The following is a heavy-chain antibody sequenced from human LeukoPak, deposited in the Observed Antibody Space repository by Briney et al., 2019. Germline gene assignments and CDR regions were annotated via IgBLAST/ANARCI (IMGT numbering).Heavy chain of an antibody. V-gene: IGHV4-34*01. Sequence: SETLSLTCAVYGGSFSGYYWSWIRQPPGKGLDWIGEINHSGSTNYNPSLKSRVTISVDTFKNQFSLKLSSVTAADTAVYYCARRDKYQLLNFDYWGQGTLVTVSS. D-gene: IGHD2-2*01. CDR2: INHSGST. J-gene: IGHJ4*02. CDR3: ARRDKYQLLNFDY. CDR1: GGSFSGYY.